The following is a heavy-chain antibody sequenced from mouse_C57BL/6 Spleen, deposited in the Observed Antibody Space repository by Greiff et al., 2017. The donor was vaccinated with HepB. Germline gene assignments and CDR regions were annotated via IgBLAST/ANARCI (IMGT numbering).Heavy chain of an antibody. CDR3: ARGANWDGYFDY. D-gene: IGHD4-1*01. CDR2: INYDGSST. Sequence: EVMLVESEGGLVQPGSSMKLSCTASGFTFSDYYMAWVRQVPEKGLEWVANINYDGSSTYYLDSLKSRFIISRDNAKNILYLQMSSLKSEDTATYYCARGANWDGYFDYWGQGTTLTVSS. V-gene: IGHV5-16*01. J-gene: IGHJ2*01. CDR1: GFTFSDYY.